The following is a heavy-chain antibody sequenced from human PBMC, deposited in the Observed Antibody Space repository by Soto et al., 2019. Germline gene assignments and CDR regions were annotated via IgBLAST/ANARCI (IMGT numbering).Heavy chain of an antibody. V-gene: IGHV3-30*04. CDR3: SIDAGGDRRMKGNAFDI. Sequence: GGSLRLSCAASGFTFSSYAMHWVRQAPGKGLEWVAVISYDGSNKYYADSVKGRFTISRDNSKNTLYLQMNSLRAEDTAVYYCSIDAGGDRRMKGNAFDIWGQGTMVTVSS. D-gene: IGHD2-21*01. CDR1: GFTFSSYA. J-gene: IGHJ3*02. CDR2: ISYDGSNK.